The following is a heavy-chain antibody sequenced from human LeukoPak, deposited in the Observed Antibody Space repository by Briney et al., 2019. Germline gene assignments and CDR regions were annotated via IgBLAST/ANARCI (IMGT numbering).Heavy chain of an antibody. CDR1: GGSISSYY. D-gene: IGHD1-7*01. Sequence: PSETLSLTCTVSGGSISSYYWSWIRQPPGKGLEWIGYIYYSGSTNYNPSLKSRVTISVDTSKNQFSLKLSSVTAADTAVYYCARGQTTVPDYWGQGTLVTVSS. CDR3: ARGQTTVPDY. CDR2: IYYSGST. J-gene: IGHJ4*02. V-gene: IGHV4-59*12.